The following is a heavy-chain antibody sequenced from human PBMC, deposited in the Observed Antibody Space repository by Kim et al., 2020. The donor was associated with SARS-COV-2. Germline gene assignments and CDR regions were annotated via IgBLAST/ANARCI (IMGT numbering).Heavy chain of an antibody. D-gene: IGHD4-17*01. V-gene: IGHV3-11*01. J-gene: IGHJ2*01. Sequence: YYADSVKGRFTISRDNAKNSLYLQMNSLRAEDTAVYYCARDLETTAHFDLWGRGTLVTVSS. CDR3: ARDLETTAHFDL.